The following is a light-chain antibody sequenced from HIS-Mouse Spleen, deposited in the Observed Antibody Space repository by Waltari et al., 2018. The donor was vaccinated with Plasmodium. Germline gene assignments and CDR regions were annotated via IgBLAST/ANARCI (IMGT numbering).Light chain of an antibody. J-gene: IGLJ3*02. CDR3: YSTDSSGNHRV. Sequence: SYELTLPPSVSLSPGQTGRIRCSGYELQKKYAYWYQQKSGQAPVLVIYEDSKRPSGIPERFSGSSSGTMATLTISGAQVEDEADYYCYSTDSSGNHRVFGGGTKLTVL. CDR2: EDS. V-gene: IGLV3-10*01. CDR1: ELQKKY.